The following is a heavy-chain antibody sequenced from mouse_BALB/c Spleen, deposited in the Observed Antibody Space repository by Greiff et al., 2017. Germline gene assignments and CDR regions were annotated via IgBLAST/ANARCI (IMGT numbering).Heavy chain of an antibody. CDR3: AREITLDY. J-gene: IGHJ2*01. CDR2: INPYNGAT. D-gene: IGHD2-4*01. V-gene: IGHV1-31*01. CDR1: GYSFTGYY. Sequence: VHVKQSGPELVKPGASVKISCKASGYSFTGYYMHWVKQSHVKSLEWIGRINPYNGATSYNQNFKDKASLTVDKSSSTAYMELHSLTSEDSAVYYCAREITLDYWGQGTTLTVSS.